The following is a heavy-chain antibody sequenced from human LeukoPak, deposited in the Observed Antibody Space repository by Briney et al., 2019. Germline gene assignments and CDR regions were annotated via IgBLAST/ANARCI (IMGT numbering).Heavy chain of an antibody. D-gene: IGHD3-16*01. J-gene: IGHJ6*03. CDR3: ATSRFGYYYYYYYMDV. CDR1: GFTFSTYA. V-gene: IGHV3-23*01. Sequence: GGSLRLSCAASGFTFSTYAMSWVRQAPGKGLEWVSAISGSGGSTYYADSVKGRFTISRDNSKNTLYLQMNSLRAEDTAVYYCATSRFGYYYYYYYMDVWGKGTTVTVSS. CDR2: ISGSGGST.